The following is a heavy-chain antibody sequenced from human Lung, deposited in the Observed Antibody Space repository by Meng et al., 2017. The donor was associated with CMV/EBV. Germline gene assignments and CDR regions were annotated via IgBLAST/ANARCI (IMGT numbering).Heavy chain of an antibody. Sequence: ASXXVSXKASGYTFTTYDINWVRQATGQGLEWMGWTNPNSGNTGYAQKFQGRVTLTRVTSISTAYMEMSSLTSDDTAVYYCARTRIEVEPDGRKIKYYNYGMDVWXQGTTVTVSS. CDR3: ARTRIEVEPDGRKIKYYNYGMDV. J-gene: IGHJ6*02. V-gene: IGHV1-8*01. D-gene: IGHD2-2*01. CDR1: GYTFTTYD. CDR2: TNPNSGNT.